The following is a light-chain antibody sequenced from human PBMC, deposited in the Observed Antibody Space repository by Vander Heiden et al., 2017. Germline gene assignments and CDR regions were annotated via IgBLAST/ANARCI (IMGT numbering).Light chain of an antibody. V-gene: IGKV1-39*01. J-gene: IGKJ2*01. CDR1: QSINTY. Sequence: DIQMTQSPSSLSASVGDRVTITCRASQSINTYLNWYQQKPVKAPKLLIYAASSLQSGVPSRFSGSGSGTDFTLTISSLQPEDFAIYYCQQSYSTPYTFGQGTKLEIK. CDR3: QQSYSTPYT. CDR2: AAS.